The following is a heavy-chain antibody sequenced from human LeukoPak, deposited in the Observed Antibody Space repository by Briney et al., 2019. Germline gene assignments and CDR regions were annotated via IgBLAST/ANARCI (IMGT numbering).Heavy chain of an antibody. D-gene: IGHD3-9*01. V-gene: IGHV3-64D*06. CDR1: GFTFSSYT. CDR3: VIVRGYFDSSGSDY. Sequence: GGSLRLSCSAPGFTFSSYTIHWVRQAPGKGLEFVSAITSNGGSAYYADSVKGRFTISRDNSKNTVYLQMGSLRAEDTAVYYCVIVRGYFDSSGSDYWGQGTLVTVSS. CDR2: ITSNGGSA. J-gene: IGHJ4*02.